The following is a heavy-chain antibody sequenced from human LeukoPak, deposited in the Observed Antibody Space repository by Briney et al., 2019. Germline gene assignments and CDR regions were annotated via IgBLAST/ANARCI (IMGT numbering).Heavy chain of an antibody. Sequence: GGSLRLSCAASGFTFSSYAMSWVRQAPGKGLEWVSAIRGSGGSTYYADSVKGRFTISRDNSKNTLYLQMNSLRAEDTAVYYCAKDEWGYRSSWYSTDWGQGTLVTVSS. CDR2: IRGSGGST. J-gene: IGHJ4*02. CDR3: AKDEWGYRSSWYSTD. D-gene: IGHD6-13*01. CDR1: GFTFSSYA. V-gene: IGHV3-23*01.